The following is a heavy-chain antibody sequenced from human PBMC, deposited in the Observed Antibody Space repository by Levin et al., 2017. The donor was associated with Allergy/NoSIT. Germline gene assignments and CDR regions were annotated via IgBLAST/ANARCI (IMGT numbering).Heavy chain of an antibody. Sequence: GGSLRLSCTASGFTFSYYAIHWVRQAPGKGLEWVAVISYDGSNKYYAESVKGRFTISRDNSKNTVFLQRDSLRAEDTAVYFCARYVAYCSNSDCYILHNFYGLDIWGQGTTVTVSS. D-gene: IGHD2-2*02. CDR1: GFTFSYYA. CDR2: ISYDGSNK. CDR3: ARYVAYCSNSDCYILHNFYGLDI. V-gene: IGHV3-30*04. J-gene: IGHJ6*02.